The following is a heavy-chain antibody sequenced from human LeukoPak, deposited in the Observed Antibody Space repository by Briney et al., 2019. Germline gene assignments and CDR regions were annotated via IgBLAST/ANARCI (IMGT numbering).Heavy chain of an antibody. Sequence: GGSLRLSCAASGFTFSSHSMNWVRQAPGKGLEWVSDISSGSSMIYYVDSVKGRFTISRDNSNNSLYLQMNSLRAEDTAVYYCPRARRCGLYDDYGGCFDYWGQGTLVTVSS. V-gene: IGHV3-48*01. CDR3: PRARRCGLYDDYGGCFDY. J-gene: IGHJ4*02. CDR1: GFTFSSHS. D-gene: IGHD4-17*01. CDR2: ISSGSSMI.